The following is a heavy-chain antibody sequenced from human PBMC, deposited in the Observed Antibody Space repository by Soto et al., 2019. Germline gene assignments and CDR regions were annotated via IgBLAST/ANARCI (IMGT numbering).Heavy chain of an antibody. V-gene: IGHV4-59*01. CDR2: IYYSGST. CDR3: AKYDSGEFFLDP. CDR1: GGSISSYY. D-gene: IGHD3-22*01. J-gene: IGHJ5*02. Sequence: PSETLSLTCTVSGGSISSYYWSWIRQPPGKGLEWIGYIYYSGSTNYNPSLKSRVTISVDTSKNQFSLKLSSVTAADTAVYYCAKYDSGEFFLDPWGQGTLVTVSS.